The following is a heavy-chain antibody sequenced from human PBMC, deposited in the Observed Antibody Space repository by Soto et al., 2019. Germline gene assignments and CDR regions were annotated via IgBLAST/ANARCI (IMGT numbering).Heavy chain of an antibody. J-gene: IGHJ6*02. CDR2: IIPIFGTA. V-gene: IGHV1-69*13. CDR3: AAGLPVGEDYYYYYGMDV. D-gene: IGHD3-10*01. Sequence: SVKVSCKASGGTFSSYAISWVRQAPGQGLEWMGGIIPIFGTANYAQKFQGRVTITADESTSTAYMELSSLRSEDTAVYYCAAGLPVGEDYYYYYGMDVWGQGTTVTVSS. CDR1: GGTFSSYA.